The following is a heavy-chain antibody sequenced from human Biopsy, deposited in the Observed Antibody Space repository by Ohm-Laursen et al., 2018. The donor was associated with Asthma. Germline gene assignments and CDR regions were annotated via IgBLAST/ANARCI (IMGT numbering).Heavy chain of an antibody. CDR2: ISYDGSTK. D-gene: IGHD3-10*01. V-gene: IGHV3-30*03. CDR1: GFTLTTYA. CDR3: ARDVVWFREVGGMDV. Sequence: SLRLSCTASGFTLTTYAIHWVRQAPGKGLEWVAVISYDGSTKYSADSVKGSFIVSRDIFKNILSLQMNSLRPEDTAVYYCARDVVWFREVGGMDVWGQGTTVTVSS. J-gene: IGHJ6*02.